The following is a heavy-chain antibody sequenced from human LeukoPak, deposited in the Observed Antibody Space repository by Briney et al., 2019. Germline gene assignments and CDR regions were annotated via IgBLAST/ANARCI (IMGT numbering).Heavy chain of an antibody. CDR3: AKEPSSGRNPAWYFDY. Sequence: PGGSLRLSCAASGFTFSNYAMSWVRQAPGKGLEWVSGISGNGATTYYADSVKGRFTISRDNSKNTQYLQMNSLRGEDTAVYYCAKEPSSGRNPAWYFDYWGQGALVTVSS. CDR1: GFTFSNYA. J-gene: IGHJ4*02. D-gene: IGHD6-19*01. CDR2: ISGNGATT. V-gene: IGHV3-23*01.